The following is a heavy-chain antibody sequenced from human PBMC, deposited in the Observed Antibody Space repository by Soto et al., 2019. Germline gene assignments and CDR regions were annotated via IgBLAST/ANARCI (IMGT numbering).Heavy chain of an antibody. Sequence: PSETLSLTCTVSGGSISSYYWSWIRQPPGKGLERIGYINHSGSTNYNPSLKSRVTISVDTTKNQFSLKLSSVTAADTAVYYCARAKAPLYSSSWYWFDPWGQGTLVTVSS. J-gene: IGHJ5*02. D-gene: IGHD6-13*01. V-gene: IGHV4-59*08. CDR2: INHSGST. CDR3: ARAKAPLYSSSWYWFDP. CDR1: GGSISSYY.